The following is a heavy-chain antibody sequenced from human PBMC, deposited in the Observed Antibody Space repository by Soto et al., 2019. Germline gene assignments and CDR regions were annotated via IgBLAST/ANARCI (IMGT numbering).Heavy chain of an antibody. Sequence: SVKVSCKASGVTLSSYVIMWVRQAPGQGLEWMGGVIPLFATANYAHQFRDRVTITTDKSTSTVYMELSSLKSEDTAVYFCAGFGYSKGYAHWGQGTLVTVSS. CDR2: VIPLFATA. D-gene: IGHD4-4*01. V-gene: IGHV1-69*05. CDR3: AGFGYSKGYAH. J-gene: IGHJ4*02. CDR1: GVTLSSYV.